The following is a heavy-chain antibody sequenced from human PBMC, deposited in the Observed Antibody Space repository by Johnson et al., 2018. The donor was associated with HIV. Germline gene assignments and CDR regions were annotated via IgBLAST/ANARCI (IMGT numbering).Heavy chain of an antibody. Sequence: QVQLVESGGGMVQPGGSLRLSCAASGFTFRSYGMHWVRQAPGKGLEWVAVISFDGTNKYYPDSVQGRFTISRDNSKNTVYLQMNSLRTVDTAVYYCAKGIAAAGTGAFDIWGQGTMVTVSS. CDR1: GFTFRSYG. CDR2: ISFDGTNK. V-gene: IGHV3-30*02. CDR3: AKGIAAAGTGAFDI. D-gene: IGHD6-13*01. J-gene: IGHJ3*02.